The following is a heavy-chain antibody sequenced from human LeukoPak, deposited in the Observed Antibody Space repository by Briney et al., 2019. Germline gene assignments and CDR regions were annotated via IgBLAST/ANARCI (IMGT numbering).Heavy chain of an antibody. CDR2: IYYSGST. J-gene: IGHJ6*02. D-gene: IGHD2-2*01. Sequence: SETLSLTCTVSGGSVSSGSYYWRWIRQPPGTGLEWIGYIYYSGSTNYNPSLKSRVTISVDTSKNQFSLKLSSVTAADTAVYYCNALGSTSSLPPMDVWGQGTTVTVSS. V-gene: IGHV4-61*01. CDR3: NALGSTSSLPPMDV. CDR1: GGSVSSGSYY.